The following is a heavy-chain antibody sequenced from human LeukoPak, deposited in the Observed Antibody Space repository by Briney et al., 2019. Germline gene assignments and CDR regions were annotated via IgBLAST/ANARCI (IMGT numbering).Heavy chain of an antibody. CDR2: IYHSGTTYSGST. CDR1: GASMSNYY. J-gene: IGHJ4*02. V-gene: IGHV4-39*07. CDR3: ARAGGYGLIDY. D-gene: IGHD5-18*01. Sequence: SETLSLTCTVSGASMSNYYWVWIRQPPGKGLEWIGSIYHSGTTYSGSTYYNPSLKSRVTISLDTSKNQFSLKVGSMTAADTAVYYCARAGGYGLIDYWGQGTMVTVSS.